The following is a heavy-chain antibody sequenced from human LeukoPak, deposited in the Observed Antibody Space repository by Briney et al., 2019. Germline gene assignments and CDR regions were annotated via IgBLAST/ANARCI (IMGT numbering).Heavy chain of an antibody. J-gene: IGHJ4*02. CDR2: IFYSGSTNSGST. CDR1: GGSIRNYY. CDR3: ARYRGATTVTRYYFDY. D-gene: IGHD4-17*01. V-gene: IGHV4-59*01. Sequence: SSETLSLTCTVSGGSIRNYYWSRIRQPPGKGLEWIGYIFYSGSTNSGSTNYNPSLKSRVTISVDTSKNQLSLKLNSVTAADTAVYYCARYRGATTVTRYYFDYWGQGTLVSVSS.